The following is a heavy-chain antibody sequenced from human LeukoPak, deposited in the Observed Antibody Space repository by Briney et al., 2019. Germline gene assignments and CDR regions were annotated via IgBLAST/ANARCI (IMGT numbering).Heavy chain of an antibody. CDR3: AGDRGIAVAGTGNYFDY. V-gene: IGHV4-4*02. J-gene: IGHJ4*02. CDR2: IYHSGST. D-gene: IGHD6-19*01. Sequence: SETLSLTCAVSGGSISSSNWWSWVRQPPGKGLEWIGEIYHSGSTSYNPSLKSRVTISVDKSKNQFSLKLSSVTAADTAVYYCAGDRGIAVAGTGNYFDYWGQGTLVTVSS. CDR1: GGSISSSNW.